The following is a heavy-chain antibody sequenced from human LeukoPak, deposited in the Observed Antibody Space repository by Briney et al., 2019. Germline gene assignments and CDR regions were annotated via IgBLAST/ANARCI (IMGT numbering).Heavy chain of an antibody. CDR3: ARRRRIVGATPGAFDI. CDR2: INHSGTT. Sequence: SETLSLTCAVYGGSFSGYYWSWIRQPPGKGLEWIGEINHSGTTNYNPSLKSRVTISVDTSKNQFSLKLTSVTAADTAVYYCARRRRIVGATPGAFDIWGQGTMVTVSS. J-gene: IGHJ3*02. CDR1: GGSFSGYY. V-gene: IGHV4-34*01. D-gene: IGHD1-26*01.